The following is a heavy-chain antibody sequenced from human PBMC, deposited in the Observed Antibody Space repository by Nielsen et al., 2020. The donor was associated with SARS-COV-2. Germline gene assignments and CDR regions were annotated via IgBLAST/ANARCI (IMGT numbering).Heavy chain of an antibody. CDR3: ANGGYRNYYYGMDV. J-gene: IGHJ6*02. CDR1: GFTVTSNS. CDR2: IDSGGNT. D-gene: IGHD1-26*01. V-gene: IGHV3-53*01. Sequence: GGSLRLSCAVSGFTVTSNSMNWVRQAPGKGLEWVSVIDSGGNTFYADSVKGRFTISRDNSKNTLYLQMNSLRAEDTAVYYCANGGYRNYYYGMDVWGQGTTVTVSS.